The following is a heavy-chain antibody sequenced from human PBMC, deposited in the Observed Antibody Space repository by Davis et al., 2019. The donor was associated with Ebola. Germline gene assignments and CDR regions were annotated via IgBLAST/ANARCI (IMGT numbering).Heavy chain of an antibody. CDR1: GGSITSISHF. J-gene: IGHJ5*02. CDR3: AREETRGSIAGWFDP. CDR2: INHSGST. D-gene: IGHD2-21*01. Sequence: SETLSLTCTVSGGSITSISHFWGWIRQPPGKGLEWIGEINHSGSTKYSPSLNSRVTISVDTSKNQFSVRLSSLTATDTALYYCAREETRGSIAGWFDPWGQGTLVTVSS. V-gene: IGHV4-39*02.